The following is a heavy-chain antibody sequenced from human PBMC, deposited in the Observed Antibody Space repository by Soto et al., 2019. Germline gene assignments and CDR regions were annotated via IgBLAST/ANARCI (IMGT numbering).Heavy chain of an antibody. V-gene: IGHV1-69*12. CDR2: IVPIFGTT. CDR3: ARFEAVAGIYNYHGLDV. Sequence: QVQLVQSGAEVKKPGSSVKVSCKVSGGTFSKYAIDWVRLAPGQGLEWMGGIVPIFGTTYYTQKFQGRATIIADDSKTTAYLELSSLRSEDTAIYYCARFEAVAGIYNYHGLDVWGQGTAVTVSS. J-gene: IGHJ6*02. CDR1: GGTFSKYA. D-gene: IGHD6-19*01.